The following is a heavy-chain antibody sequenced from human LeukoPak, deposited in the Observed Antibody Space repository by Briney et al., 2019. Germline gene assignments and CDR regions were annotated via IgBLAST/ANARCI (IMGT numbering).Heavy chain of an antibody. V-gene: IGHV4-39*01. CDR2: IYYSGST. CDR3: ARGKMPLGSGSYYIGPYYYYMDV. CDR1: GGSISSSSYY. D-gene: IGHD3-10*01. Sequence: PSETLSLTCTVSGGSISSSSYYWGWIRQPPGKGLEWIGSIYYSGSTYYNPSLKSRVTISVDTSKNQFSLKLSSVTAADTAVYYCARGKMPLGSGSYYIGPYYYYMDVWGKGTTVTVSS. J-gene: IGHJ6*03.